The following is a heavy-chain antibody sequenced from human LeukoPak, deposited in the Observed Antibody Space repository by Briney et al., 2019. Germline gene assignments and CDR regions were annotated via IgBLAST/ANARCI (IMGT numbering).Heavy chain of an antibody. V-gene: IGHV3-23*01. Sequence: PGGSLRLSCTASGLTFSTYAMTWVRQAPGKGLEWVSTIGSGGDNTYYADSVKGRFTISRDNSKNTLYLQMSSLRAEDAAMYYCTKAGSGYDFGAFDIWDQGTMVTVSS. CDR2: IGSGGDNT. CDR1: GLTFSTYA. D-gene: IGHD5-12*01. CDR3: TKAGSGYDFGAFDI. J-gene: IGHJ3*02.